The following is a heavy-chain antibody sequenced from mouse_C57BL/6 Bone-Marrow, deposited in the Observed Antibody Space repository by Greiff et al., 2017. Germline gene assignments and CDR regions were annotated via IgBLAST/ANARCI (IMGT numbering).Heavy chain of an antibody. D-gene: IGHD2-4*01. V-gene: IGHV1-64*01. CDR3: AYDYEGGYYFVY. Sequence: QVQLQQPGAELVKPWASVTLSCKVSGYTFTSYWMHWVKQRPGQGLEWIGMIHPNSGSTNYNEKFKSKATLTIDKSYSTAYMYIIILTSEDSAVYYCAYDYEGGYYFVYWGQGTTLTVSA. CDR1: GYTFTSYW. J-gene: IGHJ2*01. CDR2: IHPNSGST.